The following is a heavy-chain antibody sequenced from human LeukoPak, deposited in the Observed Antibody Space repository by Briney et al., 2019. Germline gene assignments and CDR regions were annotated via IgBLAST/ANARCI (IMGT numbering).Heavy chain of an antibody. CDR3: ARGEYSRSLDL. CDR1: GETFTGYY. CDR2: FDPRTTAT. J-gene: IGHJ5*02. D-gene: IGHD4-11*01. Sequence: ASVKVSCKASGETFTGYYIHWVRQAPGQGLEWMGWFDPRTTATNYAQKFQGRVIMSKDTSISTVYMDLNRLTSDDTATYYCARGEYSRSLDLWGQGTLVTVSS. V-gene: IGHV1-2*02.